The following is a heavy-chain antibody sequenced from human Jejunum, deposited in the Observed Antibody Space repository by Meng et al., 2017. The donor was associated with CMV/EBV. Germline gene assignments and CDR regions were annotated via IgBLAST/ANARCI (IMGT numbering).Heavy chain of an antibody. CDR2: IYRSGLT. Sequence: VPGATISIGDYYWSWIRQHPGRGFEWIAYIYRSGLTSPNPSIKSRFAISIDTSKNQFSLILSSVTAADTAVYFCARGSGGTTGFDYWGQGTLVTVSS. CDR1: GATISIGDYY. CDR3: ARGSGGTTGFDY. J-gene: IGHJ4*02. D-gene: IGHD1-1*01. V-gene: IGHV4-31*02.